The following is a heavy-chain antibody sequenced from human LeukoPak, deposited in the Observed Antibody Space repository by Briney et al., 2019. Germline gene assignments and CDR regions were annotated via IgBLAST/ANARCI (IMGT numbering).Heavy chain of an antibody. V-gene: IGHV4-39*07. J-gene: IGHJ6*03. CDR3: ARGQYGSGRNYYYYMDV. Sequence: SETLSLTCTVSGVSISSSTYYWGWIRQPPGKGLEWIGSIYYSGSTNYNPSLKSRVTMSVDTSKNQFSLKLSSVTAADTAVYYCARGQYGSGRNYYYYMDVWGKGTTVAISS. D-gene: IGHD3-10*01. CDR1: GVSISSSTYY. CDR2: IYYSGST.